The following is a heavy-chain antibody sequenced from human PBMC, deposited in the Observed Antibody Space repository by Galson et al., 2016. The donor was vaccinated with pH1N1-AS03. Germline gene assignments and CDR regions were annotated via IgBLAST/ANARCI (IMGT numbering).Heavy chain of an antibody. J-gene: IGHJ5*02. V-gene: IGHV5-51*01. CDR3: ARHGEPSTLSAWFDP. CDR2: IYARDSDV. D-gene: IGHD2/OR15-2a*01. CDR1: GFTFTNYW. Sequence: QSGAEVKKPGESLRISCRASGFTFTNYWIGWVRQLPGKGLEWMGTIYARDSDVRYNPSFQGQVTFSVDESIDTAYMQWSSLRASDTAMYFCARHGEPSTLSAWFDPWGQGTLVTVSS.